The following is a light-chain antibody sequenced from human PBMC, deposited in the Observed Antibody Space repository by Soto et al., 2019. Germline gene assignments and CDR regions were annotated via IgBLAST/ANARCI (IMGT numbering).Light chain of an antibody. CDR3: CSHTTTKSYV. J-gene: IGLJ1*01. CDR1: SSDVGAFDY. V-gene: IGLV2-14*03. CDR2: DVS. Sequence: QSALTQPASVSGSPGQSITISCTGTSSDVGAFDYVSWYQQHPGKVPQLLIFDVSSRPSGVSSRFSGSKSANTASLTISGLQAEDDADYFCCSHTTTKSYVFGTGTKVTVL.